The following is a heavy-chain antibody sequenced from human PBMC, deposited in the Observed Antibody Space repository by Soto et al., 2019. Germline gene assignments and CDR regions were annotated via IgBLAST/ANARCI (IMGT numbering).Heavy chain of an antibody. CDR1: GGTFGSYA. CDR3: ARSQGSSTSLEIYYYYYYYGMDV. J-gene: IGHJ6*02. CDR2: IIPIPGTA. Sequence: SVKVSCKASGGTFGSYAISWVRQAPGQGLEWMGGIIPIPGTANYAQKFQGRVTIAADESTNTAYMELSSLRSEDTAVYYCARSQGSSTSLEIYYYYYYYGMDVWGQGTTVTVSS. V-gene: IGHV1-69*13. D-gene: IGHD2-2*01.